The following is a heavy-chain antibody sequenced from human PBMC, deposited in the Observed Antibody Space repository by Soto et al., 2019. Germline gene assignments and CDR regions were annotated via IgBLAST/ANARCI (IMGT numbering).Heavy chain of an antibody. CDR2: INPNSGGT. CDR3: ARGGGRGDGEDTARVTVPFYYYGMDV. V-gene: IGHV1-2*04. D-gene: IGHD5-18*01. CDR1: GYTFTSYY. J-gene: IGHJ6*02. Sequence: ASVKVSCKASGYTFTSYYMHWVRQAPGQGLEWMGWINPNSGGTNYAQKFQGWVTMTRDTSISTAYMELSRLRSDDTAVYYCARGGGRGDGEDTARVTVPFYYYGMDVWGQGTTVTVSS.